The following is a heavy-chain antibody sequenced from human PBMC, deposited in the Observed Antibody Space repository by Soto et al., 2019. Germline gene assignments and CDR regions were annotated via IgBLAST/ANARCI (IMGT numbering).Heavy chain of an antibody. V-gene: IGHV1-46*01. CDR3: ARDKVDNYYYDSTGYKDY. D-gene: IGHD3-22*01. CDR2: INPSGGST. J-gene: IGHJ4*02. CDR1: GYTFTNYY. Sequence: GASVKVSCKASGYTFTNYYIHWVRQAPGQGLEWMGLINPSGGSTTYAQKFQGRVTMTRDTSTSTVYMELSSLRSEDTAVYYCARDKVDNYYYDSTGYKDYWGQGTLVTVSS.